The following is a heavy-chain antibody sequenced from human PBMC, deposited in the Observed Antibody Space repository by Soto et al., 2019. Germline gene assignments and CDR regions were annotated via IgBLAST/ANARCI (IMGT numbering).Heavy chain of an antibody. CDR1: GFSLTTSGVG. Sequence: QITLNESGPTVVRATETLTLTCRFSGFSLTTSGVGVGWIRQSPGKAPEWLALIYWDDDKRYSAFLKSRLTITKDTSKNQVVLTVSDLDPTDTATYYCAHRVLRTVFGLVTTTAIYFDFWGQGTPVAVSS. CDR3: AHRVLRTVFGLVTTTAIYFDF. V-gene: IGHV2-5*02. J-gene: IGHJ4*02. D-gene: IGHD3-3*01. CDR2: IYWDDDK.